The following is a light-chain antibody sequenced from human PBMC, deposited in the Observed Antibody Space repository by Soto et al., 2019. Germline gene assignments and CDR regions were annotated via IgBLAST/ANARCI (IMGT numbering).Light chain of an antibody. CDR3: HQYGNWPPT. CDR2: GAS. J-gene: IGKJ3*01. V-gene: IGKV3-15*01. CDR1: QSVSSN. Sequence: EIVMTQTPATLSVSPGERATLSCRASQSVSSNLAWYQQKPGQAPRLVIYGASTRATGYPARFSGSGSGTEFTLTISSLQSEDFALYFCHQYGNWPPTFGPATKVDIK.